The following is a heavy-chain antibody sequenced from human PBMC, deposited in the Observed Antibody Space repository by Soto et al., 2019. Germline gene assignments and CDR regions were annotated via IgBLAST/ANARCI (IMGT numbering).Heavy chain of an antibody. J-gene: IGHJ4*02. CDR3: ASYRGALYFDH. CDR1: GRSMSSNY. Sequence: QVHLQESGPGLVKPSETLSLTCSVSGRSMSSNYWSWIRQSPDKGLEWLGYVFYGGTDYNPSLEGRVSMSVETSKSQFSLQLTSVTAADTAVYYCASYRGALYFDHWGQGLLVTVSS. D-gene: IGHD4-4*01. V-gene: IGHV4-59*01. CDR2: VFYGGT.